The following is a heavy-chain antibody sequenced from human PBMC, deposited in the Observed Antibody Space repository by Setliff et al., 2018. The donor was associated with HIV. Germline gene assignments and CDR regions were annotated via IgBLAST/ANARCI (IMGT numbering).Heavy chain of an antibody. D-gene: IGHD2-2*01. CDR2: IYYSGST. CDR1: GGSISSHY. J-gene: IGHJ5*02. V-gene: IGHV4-59*11. Sequence: SETLSLTCTVTGGSISSHYWSWIRQPPGKGLEWIGSIYYSGSTNYNPSLKSRVTISVDTSKNQFSVKVRSVTAADTAVYYCARGRSSSSPRSWFDPWGQGTLVTVSS. CDR3: ARGRSSSSPRSWFDP.